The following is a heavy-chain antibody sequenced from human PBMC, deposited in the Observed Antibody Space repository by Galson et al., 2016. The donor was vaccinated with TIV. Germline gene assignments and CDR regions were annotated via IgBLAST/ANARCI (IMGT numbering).Heavy chain of an antibody. Sequence: SETLSLTCSVSGGSVSRYYWSWVRQSPGKGLEWIGRIFTDGTTTYNPSLKSRVAISVDTSRRQFSLRLRSVTAADTALYYCATVNTNSRKYFAYWGQGIQVTVS. J-gene: IGHJ4*02. CDR1: GGSVSRYY. V-gene: IGHV4-4*07. D-gene: IGHD5-18*01. CDR2: IFTDGTT. CDR3: ATVNTNSRKYFAY.